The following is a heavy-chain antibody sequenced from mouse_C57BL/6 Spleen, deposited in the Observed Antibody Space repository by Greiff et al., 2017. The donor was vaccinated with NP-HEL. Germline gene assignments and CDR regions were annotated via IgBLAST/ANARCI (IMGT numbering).Heavy chain of an antibody. V-gene: IGHV1-82*01. Sequence: LQESGPELVKPGASVKISCKASGYAFSSSWMNWVKQRPGKGLEWIGRIYPGDGDTNYNGKFKGKATLTADKSSSTAYMQLSSLTAEDSAVYFCVSPNWDWYFDVWGTGTTVTVSS. CDR3: VSPNWDWYFDV. CDR2: IYPGDGDT. D-gene: IGHD4-1*02. J-gene: IGHJ1*03. CDR1: GYAFSSSW.